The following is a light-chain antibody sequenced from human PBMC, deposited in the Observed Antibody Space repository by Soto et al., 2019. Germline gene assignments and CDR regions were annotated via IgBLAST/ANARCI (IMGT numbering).Light chain of an antibody. CDR3: QQHGSSPWM. CDR2: GAS. V-gene: IGKV3-20*01. CDR1: QGISSY. Sequence: TQSPSSLSASTGDRVTITCRASQGISSYLAWYQQIPGQTPRLLIYGASSRATGIPDRFSGSGSGTDFTLTISRLEPEDFAVYYCQQHGSSPWMFGQGTKVDIK. J-gene: IGKJ1*01.